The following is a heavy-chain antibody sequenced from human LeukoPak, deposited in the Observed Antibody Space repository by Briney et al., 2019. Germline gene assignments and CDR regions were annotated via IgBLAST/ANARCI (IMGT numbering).Heavy chain of an antibody. J-gene: IGHJ4*02. CDR3: ARAHPRYYYDF. CDR1: GFTFSSYS. V-gene: IGHV3-21*01. CDR2: ISSSSSYI. D-gene: IGHD1-14*01. Sequence: GGSLRLSCAASGFTFSSYSMNWVRQAPWKGLEWVSSISSSSSYIYYADSVKGRFTISRDNAKNSLYLQMNSLRAEDTAVYYCARAHPRYYYDFWGQGTLVTVSS.